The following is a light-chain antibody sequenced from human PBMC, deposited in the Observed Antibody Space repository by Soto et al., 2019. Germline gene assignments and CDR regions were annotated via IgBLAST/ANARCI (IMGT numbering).Light chain of an antibody. Sequence: DIVMTQSPDSLAVSLGERATINCKSSQNLLYSSNNDDKNYLAWYQQKPGQPPRLLIYWASTRESGVPDRFSGSGSGTDFTLTISSLQAEDVAVYYCQQYYSTPYTFGQGTKLEIK. CDR2: WAS. J-gene: IGKJ2*01. CDR3: QQYYSTPYT. CDR1: QNLLYSSNNDDKNY. V-gene: IGKV4-1*01.